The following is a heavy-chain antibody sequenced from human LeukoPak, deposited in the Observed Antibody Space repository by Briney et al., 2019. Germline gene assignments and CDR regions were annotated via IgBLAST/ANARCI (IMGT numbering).Heavy chain of an antibody. J-gene: IGHJ4*02. Sequence: GGSLRLSCAASGNYWMHWVRQVPGKGLVWVSHINSDGSWTSCADSVKGRFTISKDNAKNTVYLQMNSLRAEDTAVYYCVSFYETYWGRGTLVTVSS. CDR1: GNYW. V-gene: IGHV3-74*01. CDR3: VSFYETY. CDR2: INSDGSWT. D-gene: IGHD2/OR15-2a*01.